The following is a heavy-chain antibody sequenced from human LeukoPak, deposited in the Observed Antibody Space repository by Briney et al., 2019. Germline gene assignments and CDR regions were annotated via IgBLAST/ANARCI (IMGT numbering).Heavy chain of an antibody. V-gene: IGHV4-38-2*01. CDR3: ARGYCSSTSCYTGVFDY. Sequence: SETLSLTCAVYGGSFSGYYWGWIRQPPGKGLEWIGSIYHSGSTYYNPSLKSRVTISVDTSKNQFSLKLSSVTAADTAVYYCARGYCSSTSCYTGVFDYWGQGTLVTVSS. CDR2: IYHSGST. D-gene: IGHD2-2*02. CDR1: GGSFSGYY. J-gene: IGHJ4*02.